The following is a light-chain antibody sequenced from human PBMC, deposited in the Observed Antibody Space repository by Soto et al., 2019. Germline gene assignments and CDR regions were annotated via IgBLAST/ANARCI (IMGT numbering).Light chain of an antibody. V-gene: IGLV2-11*01. Sequence: QSVLTHPRSVSGSPGQSVTMSCTGTSSDVGGYNYVSWYQQHPGKAPKLMIYDVSNRPSGVPDRFSGSKSGNTASLTISGLQDEDEADYYCCSYAGIPVVFGGGTKLTVL. CDR2: DVS. CDR1: SSDVGGYNY. CDR3: CSYAGIPVV. J-gene: IGLJ2*01.